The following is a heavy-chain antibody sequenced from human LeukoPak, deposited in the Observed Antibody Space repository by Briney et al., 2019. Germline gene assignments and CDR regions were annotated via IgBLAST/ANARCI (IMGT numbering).Heavy chain of an antibody. Sequence: GGSLRLSCAASGFTFSSYAMNWVRQAPGKGLEYVSTISSNGGSTYYANSVKGRFTISRDNSKNTLYLQMGSLRAEDMAVYYCARGDYDYVWGSYRYTAPDYWGQGTLVTVSS. V-gene: IGHV3-64*01. CDR1: GFTFSSYA. CDR3: ARGDYDYVWGSYRYTAPDY. J-gene: IGHJ4*02. CDR2: ISSNGGST. D-gene: IGHD3-16*02.